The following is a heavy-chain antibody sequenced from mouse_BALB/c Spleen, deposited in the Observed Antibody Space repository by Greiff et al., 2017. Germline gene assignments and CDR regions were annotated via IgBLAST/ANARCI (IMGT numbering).Heavy chain of an antibody. CDR3: AREGERSMDY. CDR2: ISDGGSYT. V-gene: IGHV5-4*02. Sequence: VQLKESGGGLVKPGGSLKLSCAASGFTFSDYYMYWVRQTPEKRLEWVATISDGGSYTYYPDSVKGRFTISRDNAKNNLYLQMSSLKSEDTAMYYCAREGERSMDYWGQGTSVTVSS. J-gene: IGHJ4*01. CDR1: GFTFSDYY.